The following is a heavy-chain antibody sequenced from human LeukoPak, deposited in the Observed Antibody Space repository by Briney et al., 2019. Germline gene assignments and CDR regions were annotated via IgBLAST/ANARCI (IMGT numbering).Heavy chain of an antibody. D-gene: IGHD7-27*01. Sequence: QPGGSLRLSCAASGFTFNSFFLNWVRLTPGRELEWLACISQDGSETFYMDSVRGRFTISRDNTKNSLYLQMDSLRAEDTAVYFCVRDLGHSRHYFEYWGQGALVTVSS. CDR3: VRDLGHSRHYFEY. J-gene: IGHJ4*02. CDR2: ISQDGSET. CDR1: GFTFNSFF. V-gene: IGHV3-7*01.